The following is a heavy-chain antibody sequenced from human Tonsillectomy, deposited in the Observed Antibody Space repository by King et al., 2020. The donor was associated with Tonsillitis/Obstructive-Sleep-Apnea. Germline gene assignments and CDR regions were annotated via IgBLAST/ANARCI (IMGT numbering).Heavy chain of an antibody. CDR3: ARVGVTIFGVVKAFDI. CDR2: INHSGST. V-gene: IGHV4-34*01. Sequence: VQLQQWGAGLLKPSETLSLTCGVYGGSFSGYYWSWIRQPPGKGLEWIGEINHSGSTNYSPSLKTRVTISIDTSKNQFSLRLSSVTAADTAVYYCARVGVTIFGVVKAFDIWGQGTKVTVSS. D-gene: IGHD3-3*01. CDR1: GGSFSGYY. J-gene: IGHJ3*02.